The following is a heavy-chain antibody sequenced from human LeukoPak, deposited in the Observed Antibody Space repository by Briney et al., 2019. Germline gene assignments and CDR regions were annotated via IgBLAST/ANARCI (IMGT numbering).Heavy chain of an antibody. CDR3: ARAAHGGDYFDY. CDR2: INPNSGGT. Sequence: ASVKVSCKASRYTFTGYYMHWVRQAPGQGLEWMGWINPNSGGTNYAQKFQGRVTMTRDTSISTAYMELSRLRSDDTAVYYCARAAHGGDYFDYWGQGTLVTVSS. D-gene: IGHD3-10*01. V-gene: IGHV1-2*02. CDR1: RYTFTGYY. J-gene: IGHJ4*02.